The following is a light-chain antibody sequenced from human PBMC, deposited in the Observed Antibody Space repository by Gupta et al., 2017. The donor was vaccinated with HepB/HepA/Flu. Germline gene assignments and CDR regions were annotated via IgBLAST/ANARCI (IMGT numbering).Light chain of an antibody. V-gene: IGKV4-1*01. J-gene: IGKJ4*01. CDR3: QQDVNSPVT. CDR2: WAS. Sequence: DIVMTHSPVSLVLSLGERASINCKSSQTIFHITSNKNFIAWYQQKPGQSPRLLIYWASTRESGVPDRFSGRGSGTDFTLTINSLQAEDVAVYFCQQDVNSPVTFGGGTKVEIK. CDR1: QTIFHITSNKNF.